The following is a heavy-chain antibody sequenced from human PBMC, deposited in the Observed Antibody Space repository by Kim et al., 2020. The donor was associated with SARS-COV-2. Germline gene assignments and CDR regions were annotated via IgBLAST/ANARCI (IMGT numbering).Heavy chain of an antibody. D-gene: IGHD6-19*01. Sequence: GGSLRLSCAASGFTFNSYAMSWVRQAPGKGLEWVSAISGGGRNTYYADSVKGRFTISRDNSKNTLYLQMNSLRVEDAAVYFCAKETPTTGWHTIDYWGQGTLVTVSS. V-gene: IGHV3-23*01. CDR3: AKETPTTGWHTIDY. J-gene: IGHJ4*02. CDR2: ISGGGRNT. CDR1: GFTFNSYA.